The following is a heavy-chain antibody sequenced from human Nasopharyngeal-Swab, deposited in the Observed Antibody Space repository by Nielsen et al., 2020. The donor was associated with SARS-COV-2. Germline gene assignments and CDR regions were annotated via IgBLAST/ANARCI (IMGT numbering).Heavy chain of an antibody. Sequence: GESLKISCAASGLTFSTYGWNWVRQAPGKGLEWVSTISVSDGNTHYADSVKGRFTISRDNAKNSLYLQMNSLRAEDTAVYYCASLAVSSSWGQGTLVTVSS. D-gene: IGHD6-13*01. CDR1: GLTFSTYG. CDR3: ASLAVSSS. J-gene: IGHJ5*02. CDR2: ISVSDGNT. V-gene: IGHV3-21*01.